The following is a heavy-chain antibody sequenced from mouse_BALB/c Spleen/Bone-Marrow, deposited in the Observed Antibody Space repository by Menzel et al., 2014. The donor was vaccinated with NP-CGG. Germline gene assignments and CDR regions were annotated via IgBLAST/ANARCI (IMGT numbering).Heavy chain of an antibody. CDR3: ARRGTTYYFDY. CDR2: IYPYNGGT. J-gene: IGHJ2*01. D-gene: IGHD1-1*01. V-gene: IGHV1S29*02. CDR1: GYTFTDYN. Sequence: EVQLVESGPELVKPGASVKISCKASGYTFTDYNMHWVKQSHGKSLEWIGYIYPYNGGTGYNQKFKSKATLTVDNSSSTAYMELRSLTSEDSAVYYCARRGTTYYFDYWGQGTTLTVSS.